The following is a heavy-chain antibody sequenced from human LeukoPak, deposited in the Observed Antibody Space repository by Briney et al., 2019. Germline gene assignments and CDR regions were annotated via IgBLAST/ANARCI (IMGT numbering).Heavy chain of an antibody. CDR3: ARRGYYYDSSGYYDWFDP. Sequence: SETLSLTCTVSGGSISSYYWSWIRQPPGKGLEWFGIIYHSGSTYYNPSLKSRVTISVDTSKNQFSLKLSSVTAADTAVYYCARRGYYYDSSGYYDWFDPWGQGTLVTVSS. CDR1: GGSISSYY. V-gene: IGHV4-59*01. CDR2: IYHSGST. J-gene: IGHJ5*02. D-gene: IGHD3-22*01.